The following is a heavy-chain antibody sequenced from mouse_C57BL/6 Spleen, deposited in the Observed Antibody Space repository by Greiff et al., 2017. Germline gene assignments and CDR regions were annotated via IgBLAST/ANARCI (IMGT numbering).Heavy chain of an antibody. CDR1: GFTFSSYG. CDR2: ISSGGSYT. J-gene: IGHJ2*01. V-gene: IGHV5-6*01. Sequence: EVQVVESGGDLVKPGGSLKLSCAASGFTFSSYGMSWVRQTPDKRLEWVATISSGGSYTYYPDSVKGRFTISRDNAKNTLYLQMSSLKSEDTAMYYCARGPEGYFDYWGQGTTLTVSS. CDR3: ARGPEGYFDY.